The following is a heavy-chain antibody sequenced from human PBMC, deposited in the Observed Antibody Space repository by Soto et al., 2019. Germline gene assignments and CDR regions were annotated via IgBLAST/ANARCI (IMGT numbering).Heavy chain of an antibody. CDR3: ARDLYEDYGMDV. Sequence: EVQLVESGGGLVQPGGSLRLSCSVSGFTLSDLYMDWVRQAPGKGLEWVGRSRNKANHYATHYAASVRGRFTISRDXSKNSMYLQMNSLKTEDTAVYYCARDLYEDYGMDVWGQGTAVTVSS. D-gene: IGHD5-12*01. CDR1: GFTLSDLY. J-gene: IGHJ6*02. V-gene: IGHV3-72*01. CDR2: SRNKANHYAT.